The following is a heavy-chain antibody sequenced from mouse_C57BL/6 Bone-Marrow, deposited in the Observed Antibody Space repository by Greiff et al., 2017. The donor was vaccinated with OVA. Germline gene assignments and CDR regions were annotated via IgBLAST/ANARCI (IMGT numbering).Heavy chain of an antibody. V-gene: IGHV2-4*01. D-gene: IGHD2-3*01. CDR1: GFSLTSYG. J-gene: IGHJ3*01. Sequence: VQLQQSGPGLVQPSQSLSITCTVSGFSLTSYGVHWVRQPPGKGLEWLGVIWSGGSTDYNAAFISRLSISKDNSKSQVFFKMNSLQADDTAIYYRAKTGDGYYPAWFAYWGQGTLVTVSA. CDR2: IWSGGST. CDR3: AKTGDGYYPAWFAY.